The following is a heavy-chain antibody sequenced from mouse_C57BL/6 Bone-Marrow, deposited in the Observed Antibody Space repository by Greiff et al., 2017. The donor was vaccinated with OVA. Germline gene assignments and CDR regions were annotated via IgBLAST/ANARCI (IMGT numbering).Heavy chain of an antibody. D-gene: IGHD4-1*01. CDR1: GFTFSDYG. V-gene: IGHV5-17*03. CDR2: ISSGSSTI. J-gene: IGHJ3*01. CDR3: ARDRGTGPPAY. Sequence: EVHLVESGGGLVKPGGSLKLSCAASGFTFSDYGMHWVRQAPEKGLEWVAYISSGSSTIYYADTVKGRFTISRDNAKNNLYLQMSHLKSEDTAMYYCARDRGTGPPAYWGQGTLVTVSA.